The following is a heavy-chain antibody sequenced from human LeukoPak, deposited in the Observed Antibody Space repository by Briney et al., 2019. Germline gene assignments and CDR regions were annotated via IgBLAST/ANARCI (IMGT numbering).Heavy chain of an antibody. Sequence: ASVKVSCKASGYTFTSYGISWVRQAPGQGLEWMGWISAYNGNTNYAQKLQGRVTMTTDTSTSTAYMELRSLRSDDTAVYYCARDVEEQLGITSFDYWGQGTLVTVSS. CDR3: ARDVEEQLGITSFDY. CDR2: ISAYNGNT. CDR1: GYTFTSYG. V-gene: IGHV1-18*01. J-gene: IGHJ4*02. D-gene: IGHD7-27*01.